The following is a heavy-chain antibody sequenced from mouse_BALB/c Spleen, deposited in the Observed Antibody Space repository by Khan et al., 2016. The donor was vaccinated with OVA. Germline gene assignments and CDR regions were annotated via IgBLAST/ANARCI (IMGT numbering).Heavy chain of an antibody. CDR2: IGPGSSNA. D-gene: IGHD1-1*01. V-gene: IGHV1S41*01. CDR1: GYTFTSYW. J-gene: IGHJ4*01. CDR3: ARSNYYGSGLYAMDY. Sequence: DVVKPGASVKLSCKASGYTFTSYWINWIKQRPGQGLEWVGHIGPGSSNAYYNEIFKGKAILTVDTSSRIAYIQLSSLSSEDSAVYFCARSNYYGSGLYAMDYWDQGTSVTVSS.